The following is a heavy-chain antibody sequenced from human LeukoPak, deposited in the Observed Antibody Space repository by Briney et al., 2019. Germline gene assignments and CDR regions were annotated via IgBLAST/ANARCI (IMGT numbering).Heavy chain of an antibody. D-gene: IGHD2-2*01. CDR2: INHSGST. V-gene: IGHV4-34*01. CDR3: ARDRPIVVVPAATLNDYYYGMDV. Sequence: KTSETLSLTCAVYGGSFSGYYWSWIRQPPGKGLEWIGEINHSGSTNYNPSLKSRVTISVDTSKNQFSLKLSSVTAADTAVYYCARDRPIVVVPAATLNDYYYGMDVWGQGTTVTVSS. CDR1: GGSFSGYY. J-gene: IGHJ6*02.